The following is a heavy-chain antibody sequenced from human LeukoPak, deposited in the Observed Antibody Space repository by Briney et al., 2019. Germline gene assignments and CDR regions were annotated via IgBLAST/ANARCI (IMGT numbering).Heavy chain of an antibody. V-gene: IGHV1-18*01. CDR1: GYTFTSYG. CDR3: ARDTQNIVVVPAAMDDAFDI. CDR2: ISAYNGNT. Sequence: GASVKVSCKASGYTFTSYGISWVRQAPGQGLEWMGWISAYNGNTNYAQKLQGRVTMTTDTSTSTAYMELRSLRSDDTAVYYCARDTQNIVVVPAAMDDAFDIRGQGTMVTVSS. J-gene: IGHJ3*02. D-gene: IGHD2-2*01.